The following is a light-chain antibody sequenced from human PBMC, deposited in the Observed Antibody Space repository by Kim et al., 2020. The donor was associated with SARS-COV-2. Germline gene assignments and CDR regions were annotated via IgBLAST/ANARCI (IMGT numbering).Light chain of an antibody. CDR1: SSNIGDYY. Sequence: QSVLTQPPSVSAAPGQKVTISCSGSSSNIGDYYVSCYQQHPRTAPKLLIYDNDKQPSGIPARFFGSTSGTSATLGITGLQPGDEADYYCGTWYSSLSAEVFGGGTQLTVL. CDR2: DND. J-gene: IGLJ2*01. CDR3: GTWYSSLSAEV. V-gene: IGLV1-51*01.